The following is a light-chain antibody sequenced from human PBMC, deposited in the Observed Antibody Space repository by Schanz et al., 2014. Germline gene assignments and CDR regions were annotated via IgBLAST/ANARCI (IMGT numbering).Light chain of an antibody. CDR1: QSVSRSY. CDR2: GAS. V-gene: IGKV3D-20*02. CDR3: QQRKSWPLT. J-gene: IGKJ4*01. Sequence: EIVLTQSPATLSLSPGERATLSCGASQSVSRSYLAWYQQKPGLAPRLLIYGASSRATGIPDRFSGSGSGTDFTLTISSLEPEDFALYYCQQRKSWPLTFGGGTRVE.